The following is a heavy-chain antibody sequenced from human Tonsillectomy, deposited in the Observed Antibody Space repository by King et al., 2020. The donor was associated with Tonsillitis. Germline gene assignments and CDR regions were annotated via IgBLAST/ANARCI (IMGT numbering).Heavy chain of an antibody. D-gene: IGHD3-16*01. J-gene: IGHJ4*02. V-gene: IGHV3-33*08. Sequence: VQLVESGGGVVQPVRSLILSFAASGFTFRSYGMHWFRHAPGEGMEWVAVVGNDGTNKYYADSMKGRFTISRDNSKNTLYLQMNSLGAEDTAVYYCARENYVWGSYPSFDYWGQGTLVIVSS. CDR1: GFTFRSYG. CDR3: ARENYVWGSYPSFDY. CDR2: VGNDGTNK.